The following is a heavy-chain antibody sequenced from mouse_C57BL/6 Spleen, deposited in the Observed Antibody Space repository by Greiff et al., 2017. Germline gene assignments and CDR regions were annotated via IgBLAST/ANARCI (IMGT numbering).Heavy chain of an antibody. V-gene: IGHV1-9*01. D-gene: IGHD2-10*01. CDR2: IFPGSGST. CDR1: GYTFTGYW. J-gene: IGHJ3*01. CDR3: ARWGAYSHDWFAY. Sequence: VKLQESGAELMKPGASVKLSCKASGYTFTGYWIAWVKQRPGHGLEWIGEIFPGSGSTNYNEKFKGKATFTADTSSNTAYMQLSSLPAEDSAIYYCARWGAYSHDWFAYWGQGTMVTVSA.